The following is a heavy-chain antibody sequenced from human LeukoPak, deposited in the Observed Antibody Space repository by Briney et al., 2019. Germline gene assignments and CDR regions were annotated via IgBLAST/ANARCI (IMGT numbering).Heavy chain of an antibody. CDR2: ISSSSNYI. D-gene: IGHD4-17*01. J-gene: IGHJ4*02. CDR1: GITGYS. CDR3: ARGLYGDYVSDY. V-gene: IGHV3-21*04. Sequence: GGSLRLSCAASGITGYSMHWVRQAPGKGLEWVCSISSSSNYIYCADSVKGRFTISRDNAKNSLYLQMNSLRAEDTAVYYCARGLYGDYVSDYWGQGTLVTVSS.